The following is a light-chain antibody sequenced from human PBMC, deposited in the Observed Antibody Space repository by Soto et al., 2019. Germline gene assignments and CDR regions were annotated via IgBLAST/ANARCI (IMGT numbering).Light chain of an antibody. CDR1: SSDVGRYNL. Sequence: QPLLTYPAPRTGSPGQSITISCTGNSSDVGRYNLVSWYQQHPGKAPTLMIYEVSKRPSGVSNRFSGSKSGNTASLTISGLQADDEADYYCCSYAGSSTFYVFGTGTKVTVL. V-gene: IGLV2-23*02. J-gene: IGLJ1*01. CDR3: CSYAGSSTFYV. CDR2: EVS.